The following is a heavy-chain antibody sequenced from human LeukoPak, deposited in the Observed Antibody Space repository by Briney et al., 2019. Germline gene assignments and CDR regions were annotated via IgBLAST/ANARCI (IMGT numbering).Heavy chain of an antibody. V-gene: IGHV3-7*01. J-gene: IGHJ1*01. D-gene: IGHD3-10*01. CDR2: IKEDGSEK. Sequence: GSLRLSCAASGFTFNFYWMRGVRQAPGKGLEWVATIKEDGSEKYYVDSVRGRFTVSIDNAKNSLYLQMSSLRVEDTAVYYCAKYFASGSYYKLPHWGQGTLVTVSS. CDR1: GFTFNFYW. CDR3: AKYFASGSYYKLPH.